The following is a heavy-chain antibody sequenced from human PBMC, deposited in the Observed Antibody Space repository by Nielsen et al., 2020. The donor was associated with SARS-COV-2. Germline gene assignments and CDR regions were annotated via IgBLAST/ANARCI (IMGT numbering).Heavy chain of an antibody. CDR1: GGSISSGGYY. V-gene: IGHV4-31*03. CDR2: IYYSGST. D-gene: IGHD3-3*01. CDR3: ARRFTDTIFGANNYYFDY. Sequence: SETLSLTCTVSGGSISSGGYYWSWIRQHPGKGLEWIEYIYYSGSTYYNPSLKSRVTISVDTSKNQFSLKLSSVTAADTAVYYCARRFTDTIFGANNYYFDYWGQGTLVTVSS. J-gene: IGHJ4*02.